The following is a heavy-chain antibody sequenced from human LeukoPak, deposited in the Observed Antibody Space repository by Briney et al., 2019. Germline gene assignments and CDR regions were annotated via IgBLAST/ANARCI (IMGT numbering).Heavy chain of an antibody. CDR3: ARDPEMTTVTTGWFDP. Sequence: RWVRQSPGKGLEWVAVIPYDGSNKYYADSVKGRFTISRDNSKNTLYLQMNSLRAEDTAVYYCARDPEMTTVTTGWFDPWGQGTLVTVSS. J-gene: IGHJ5*02. V-gene: IGHV3-30-3*01. D-gene: IGHD4-17*01. CDR2: IPYDGSNK.